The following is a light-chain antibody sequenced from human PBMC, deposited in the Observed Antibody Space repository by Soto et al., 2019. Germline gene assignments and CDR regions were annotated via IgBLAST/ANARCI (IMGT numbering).Light chain of an antibody. CDR3: QQSYSSPLT. CDR1: QGIGVR. J-gene: IGKJ4*01. V-gene: IGKV1-12*01. CDR2: SAS. Sequence: IQMTQSPSSLSASIGDRVTITCRASQGIGVRLAWFQQKPGKAPQYLIQSASILQSGVPSRFSGSGSGTEFILTISSLHPEDFATYYCQQSYSSPLTFGGGTNVEI.